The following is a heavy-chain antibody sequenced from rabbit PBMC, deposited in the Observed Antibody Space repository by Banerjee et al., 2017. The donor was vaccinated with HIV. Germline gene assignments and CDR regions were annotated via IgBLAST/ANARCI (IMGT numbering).Heavy chain of an antibody. CDR2: IYAGSSGST. Sequence: QEQLQESGGGLFQPGGSLTLTCKASGFDFSSNAMCWVRQAPGEGLEWIGCIYAGSSGSTDYANWAKGRFTISKTSSTTVTLQMTSLTAADTATYFCARSAVSADYSYDLWGQGTLVTVS. D-gene: IGHD6-1*01. J-gene: IGHJ3*01. CDR3: ARSAVSADYSYDL. V-gene: IGHV1S45*01. CDR1: GFDFSSNA.